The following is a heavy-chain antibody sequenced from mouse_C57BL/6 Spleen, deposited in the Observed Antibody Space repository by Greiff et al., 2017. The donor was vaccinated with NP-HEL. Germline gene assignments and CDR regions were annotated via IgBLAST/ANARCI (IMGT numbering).Heavy chain of an antibody. Sequence: QVQLQQSGPELVNPGASVKISCKGLPYAPLIPLINFLNHLPLKVLEWIGRIYPLYLYTNTNGKFKGKATLTADKSSSTAYMQLSSLTSEDSAVYFCARRYGSSYDYAMDYWGQGTSVTVSS. CDR2: IYPLYLYT. CDR3: ARRYGSSYDYAMDY. V-gene: IGHV1-82*01. J-gene: IGHJ4*01. D-gene: IGHD1-1*01. CDR1: PYAPLIPL.